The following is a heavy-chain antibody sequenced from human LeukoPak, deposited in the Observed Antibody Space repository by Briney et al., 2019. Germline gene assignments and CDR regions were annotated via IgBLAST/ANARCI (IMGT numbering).Heavy chain of an antibody. J-gene: IGHJ4*02. CDR2: ISGSGGST. Sequence: PGGSLRLSCAASGFTFSSYAMSWVRQAPGKGLEWVSAISGSGGSTYYADSVKGRFTISGDNSKNTLYLQMNSLRAEDTAVYYCAKGRFLEWFLYFDYWGQGTLVTVSS. D-gene: IGHD3-3*01. CDR1: GFTFSSYA. V-gene: IGHV3-23*01. CDR3: AKGRFLEWFLYFDY.